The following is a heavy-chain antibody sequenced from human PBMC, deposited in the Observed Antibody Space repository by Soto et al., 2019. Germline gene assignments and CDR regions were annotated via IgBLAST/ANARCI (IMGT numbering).Heavy chain of an antibody. CDR1: GGTFNTYS. CDR2: IIPFIGAP. D-gene: IGHD6-6*01. V-gene: IGHV1-69*18. J-gene: IGHJ6*02. CDR3: ARGGDNSSLRAFYSYGFDV. Sequence: QVQLVQSGAEVKKPGSSVKVSCKASGGTFNTYSFGWLRQAPGQGLQWMGSIIPFIGAPNYAQNFQDRVTITADESTTTAYMELSGLKSEDTAVYFCARGGDNSSLRAFYSYGFDVWGQGTSVTVSS.